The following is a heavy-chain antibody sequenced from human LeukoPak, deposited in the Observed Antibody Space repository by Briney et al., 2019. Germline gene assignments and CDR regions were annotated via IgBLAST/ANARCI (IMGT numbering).Heavy chain of an antibody. CDR1: GGSFGGYY. Sequence: PSETLSLTCAVYGGSFGGYYWSWIRQPPGKGLEWIGEINHSGSTNYNPSLKSRVTISVDTSKNQFSLKLSSVTAADTAVYYCARGYDFWNGKDYWGQGTLVTVSS. CDR3: ARGYDFWNGKDY. V-gene: IGHV4-34*01. D-gene: IGHD3-3*01. J-gene: IGHJ4*02. CDR2: INHSGST.